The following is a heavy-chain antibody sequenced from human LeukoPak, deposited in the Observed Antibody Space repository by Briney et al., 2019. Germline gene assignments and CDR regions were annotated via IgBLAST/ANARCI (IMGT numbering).Heavy chain of an antibody. CDR3: ASLGGGYGDPHFDY. Sequence: GGSLRLSCAASGFTFGSYAMGWVRQAPGKGLEWVSNTNTNGGGTYYADSVRGRFTISRDNSKSTLYLQMNSLTAEDTAVYYCASLGGGYGDPHFDYWGQGTLVTVSS. D-gene: IGHD4-17*01. J-gene: IGHJ4*02. V-gene: IGHV3-23*01. CDR2: TNTNGGGT. CDR1: GFTFGSYA.